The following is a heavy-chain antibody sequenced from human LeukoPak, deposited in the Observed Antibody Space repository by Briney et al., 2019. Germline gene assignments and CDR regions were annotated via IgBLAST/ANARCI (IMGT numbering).Heavy chain of an antibody. CDR3: ARGLNYYDSSGYGY. J-gene: IGHJ4*02. CDR2: IYHSGST. Sequence: PSETLSLTCTVSGGSISSGGYYWSWIRQPPGKGLEWIGYIYHSGSTNYNPSLKSRVTISVDTSKNQFSLKLSSVTAADTAVYYCARGLNYYDSSGYGYWGQGTLVTVSS. V-gene: IGHV4-30-2*01. CDR1: GGSISSGGYY. D-gene: IGHD3-22*01.